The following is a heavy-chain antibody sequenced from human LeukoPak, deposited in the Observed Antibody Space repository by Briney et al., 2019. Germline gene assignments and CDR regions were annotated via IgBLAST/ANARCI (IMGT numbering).Heavy chain of an antibody. CDR1: GFTVSSNY. CDR3: ARDGDSSGWWVPFDY. V-gene: IGHV3-66*01. CDR2: IYSGGST. Sequence: GGSLRLSCAASGFTVSSNYMSWVRQAPGKGLEWVSVIYSGGSTYYADSVKGRFTISRDNSKNTLYLQMNSLRAEDTAVYYCARDGDSSGWWVPFDYWGQGTLVTVSS. J-gene: IGHJ4*02. D-gene: IGHD6-19*01.